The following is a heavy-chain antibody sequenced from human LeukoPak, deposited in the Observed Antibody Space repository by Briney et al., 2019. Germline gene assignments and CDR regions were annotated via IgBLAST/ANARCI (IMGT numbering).Heavy chain of an antibody. J-gene: IGHJ6*02. V-gene: IGHV4-61*01. CDR1: DGSVSSGSYY. Sequence: SETLSLTCTVSDGSVSSGSYYWSWIRQPPGKGLEWIGYIYYSGSTNYNPSLKSRVTISVDTSKNQFSLKLSSVTAADTAVYYCARDHLWGAYGRYFTYGMDVWGQGTTVTVSS. D-gene: IGHD3-9*01. CDR2: IYYSGST. CDR3: ARDHLWGAYGRYFTYGMDV.